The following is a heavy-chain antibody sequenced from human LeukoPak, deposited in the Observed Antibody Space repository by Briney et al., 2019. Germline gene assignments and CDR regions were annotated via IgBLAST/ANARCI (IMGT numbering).Heavy chain of an antibody. V-gene: IGHV1-3*01. J-gene: IGHJ5*02. Sequence: ASVKVSCKASGYTFTSYAMHWVRQAPGQRLEWMGWINAGNGNTKYSQKFQGRVTITRDTSASTAYMELSSLRSEDTAVYYCARRVATMGHRQLDPWGQGTLVTVSS. CDR1: GYTFTSYA. CDR2: INAGNGNT. CDR3: ARRVATMGHRQLDP. D-gene: IGHD5-12*01.